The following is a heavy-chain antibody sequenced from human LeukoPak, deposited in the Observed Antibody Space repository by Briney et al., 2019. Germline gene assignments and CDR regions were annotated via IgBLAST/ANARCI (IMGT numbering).Heavy chain of an antibody. CDR2: IYYSGST. CDR1: GGSVSSGSYY. J-gene: IGHJ5*02. D-gene: IGHD3-22*01. Sequence: PSETLSLTCTVSGGSVSSGSYYWTWIRQPPGKGLEWIGYIYYSGSTNYNPSLKSRVTISVDTSKNQFSLKLSSVTAADTAVYYCARDRVDSSGQENWFDPWGQGTLVTVSS. CDR3: ARDRVDSSGQENWFDP. V-gene: IGHV4-61*01.